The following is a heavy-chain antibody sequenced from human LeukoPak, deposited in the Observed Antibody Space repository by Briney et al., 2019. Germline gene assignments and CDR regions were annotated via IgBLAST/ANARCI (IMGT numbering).Heavy chain of an antibody. Sequence: GGSLRLSCAASGFTFSSYSMNWVRQAPGKGLEWASSISSSSSYIYYADSVKGRFTISRDNAKNSLYLQMNSLRAEDTAVYFCARDRDNWNDPYFDYWGQGTLVTVSS. CDR2: ISSSSSYI. J-gene: IGHJ4*02. V-gene: IGHV3-21*01. CDR3: ARDRDNWNDPYFDY. D-gene: IGHD1-20*01. CDR1: GFTFSSYS.